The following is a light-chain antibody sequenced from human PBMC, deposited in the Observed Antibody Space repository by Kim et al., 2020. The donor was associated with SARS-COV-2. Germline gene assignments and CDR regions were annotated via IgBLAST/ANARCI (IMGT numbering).Light chain of an antibody. V-gene: IGKV1-39*01. CDR1: QNIGYS. CDR3: QQTYRTPT. CDR2: AAL. Sequence: DIQMTQSPSSLSASVGDRVTITCRTSQNIGYSLNWYQQKPGKAPKVLIYAALSLHGGVPSRFSGSGSGTEFTLNISSLQREDFATYYCQQTYRTPTFGGGTKV. J-gene: IGKJ4*01.